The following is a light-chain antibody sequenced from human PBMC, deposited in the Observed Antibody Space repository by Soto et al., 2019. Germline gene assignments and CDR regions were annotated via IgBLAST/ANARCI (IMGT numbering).Light chain of an antibody. CDR2: EVS. CDR1: SSDVGGYNY. CDR3: SSYTSSSPYV. V-gene: IGLV2-14*01. Sequence: QSALTQPASVSGSPGQSITIPCTGTSSDVGGYNYVSWYQQHPGKAPKLMIYEVSNRPSGVSNRFSGSKSGNTASLTISGLQAEDEADYYCSSYTSSSPYVFGTGTQLTVL. J-gene: IGLJ1*01.